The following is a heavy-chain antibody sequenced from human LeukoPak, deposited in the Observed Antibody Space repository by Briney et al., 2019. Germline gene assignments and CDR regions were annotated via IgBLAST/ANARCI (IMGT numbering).Heavy chain of an antibody. CDR3: ARGVTTVTTSQYYFDY. J-gene: IGHJ4*02. D-gene: IGHD4-17*01. Sequence: MASETLSLTCAVYGGSFSGYYWSWIRQPPGKGLEWIGEINHSGSTNYNPSLKSRVTISVDTSKNQFSLKLSSVTAADTAVYYCARGVTTVTTSQYYFDYWGQGTLVTVSS. CDR2: INHSGST. CDR1: GGSFSGYY. V-gene: IGHV4-34*01.